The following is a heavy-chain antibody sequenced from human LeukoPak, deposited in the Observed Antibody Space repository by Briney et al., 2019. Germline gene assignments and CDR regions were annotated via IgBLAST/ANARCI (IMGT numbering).Heavy chain of an antibody. V-gene: IGHV3-30-3*01. CDR3: ARGATDYYDSSGTFDF. Sequence: PGGSLRLSCAASGFTFSSYAMHWVRQAPGKGLEWVAVISYDGSNKYYADSVKGRFTISRDNSKNTLYLQMNSLRAEDTAVYYCARGATDYYDSSGTFDFWGQGTLVTVSS. J-gene: IGHJ4*02. CDR1: GFTFSSYA. D-gene: IGHD3-22*01. CDR2: ISYDGSNK.